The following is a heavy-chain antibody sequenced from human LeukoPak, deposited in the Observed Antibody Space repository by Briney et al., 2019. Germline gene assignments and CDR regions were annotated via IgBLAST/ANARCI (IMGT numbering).Heavy chain of an antibody. J-gene: IGHJ4*02. V-gene: IGHV4-31*03. D-gene: IGHD6-19*01. CDR2: IYYSGST. CDR3: AREAAVAVAFDY. CDR1: GGSISSGGYY. Sequence: SQTLSLTCTVSGGSISSGGYYWSWIRQHPGKGLEWIGYIYYSGSTYYNPSLKSRVTISVDTSKNQFSLKLSSVTAADTAVYYCAREAAVAVAFDYWGQGTLVTVSS.